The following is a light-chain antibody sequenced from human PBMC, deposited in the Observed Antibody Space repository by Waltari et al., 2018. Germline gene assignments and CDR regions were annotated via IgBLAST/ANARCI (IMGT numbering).Light chain of an antibody. V-gene: IGLV1-40*01. J-gene: IGLJ1*01. CDR2: DNT. CDR1: SSTIAAGYA. Sequence: QSVLTQPPSLSGAPGQRVTISCTGSSSTIAAGYAVQSSQQFPGTAPKLLIYDNTNRPSGVPARFSGSKSGTSASLAITGLQAEDEADYYCQSYDSSLRGFYVFGTGTKVTV. CDR3: QSYDSSLRGFYV.